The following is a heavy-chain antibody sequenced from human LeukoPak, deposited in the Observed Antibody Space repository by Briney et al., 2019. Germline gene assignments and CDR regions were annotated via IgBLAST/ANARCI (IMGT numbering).Heavy chain of an antibody. CDR2: ISSSSSYI. D-gene: IGHD1-26*01. Sequence: GRSLRLSCAASGFTFSSYSMNWVRQAPGRGLEWVSSISSSSSYIYYADSVKGRFTISRDNAKNSLYLQMNSLRAEDTAVYYCARDLLGSPFDYWGQGTLVTVSS. V-gene: IGHV3-21*01. CDR3: ARDLLGSPFDY. J-gene: IGHJ4*02. CDR1: GFTFSSYS.